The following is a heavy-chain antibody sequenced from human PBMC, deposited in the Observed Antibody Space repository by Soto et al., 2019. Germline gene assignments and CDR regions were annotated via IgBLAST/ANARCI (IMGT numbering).Heavy chain of an antibody. CDR2: IKSKTDGGTT. D-gene: IGHD2-2*01. CDR1: GFTFSNAW. Sequence: GGSLRLSCAASGFTFSNAWMSWVRQAPGKGLEWVGRIKSKTDGGTTDYAAPVKGRFTISRDDSKNTLYLQMNSLKTEDTAVYYCTTDGGICSSTSCYLSPYWGQGTLVTVSS. V-gene: IGHV3-15*01. J-gene: IGHJ4*02. CDR3: TTDGGICSSTSCYLSPY.